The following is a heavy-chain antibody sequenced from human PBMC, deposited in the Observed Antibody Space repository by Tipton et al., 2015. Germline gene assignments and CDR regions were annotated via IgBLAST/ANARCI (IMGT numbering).Heavy chain of an antibody. CDR2: IYHSGST. CDR1: AGSISSSFW. CDR3: AGHYDFWSGYLDY. V-gene: IGHV4-4*02. D-gene: IGHD3-3*01. Sequence: TLSLTCTVSAGSISSSFWWSWVRQPPGKGLEWIAEIYHSGSTNYNPSLKSRVTISVGKSKNQFSLKLSSVTAADTAVYYCAGHYDFWSGYLDYWGQGTLVTVSS. J-gene: IGHJ4*02.